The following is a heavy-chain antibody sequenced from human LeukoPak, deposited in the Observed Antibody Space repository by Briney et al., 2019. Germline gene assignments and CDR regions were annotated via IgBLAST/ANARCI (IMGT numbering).Heavy chain of an antibody. Sequence: GGSLRLSCAASAFTFSRSAMSWVRQAPGKGLEWVSVISGGGGITNYADSVKGRFTISRDNSNNTLSLQMNSLRVEDTAVYYYAKGGSTVTTEDVVDYWGQGTLVTVSS. CDR3: AKGGSTVTTEDVVDY. V-gene: IGHV3-23*01. CDR1: AFTFSRSA. J-gene: IGHJ4*02. CDR2: ISGGGGIT. D-gene: IGHD4-17*01.